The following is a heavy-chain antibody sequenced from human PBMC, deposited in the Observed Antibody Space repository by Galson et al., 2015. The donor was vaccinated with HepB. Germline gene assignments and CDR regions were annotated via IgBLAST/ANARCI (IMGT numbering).Heavy chain of an antibody. D-gene: IGHD3-16*01. J-gene: IGHJ4*02. Sequence: SVKVSCKASGYTFTSYAMNWVRQAPGQGLEWMGWINTNTGNPTYAQGFTGRFVFSLDTSVSTAYLQISSLKAEDTAVYYCARYRQPEDDYIWGAYHQERVMRHDPVDYWGQGTLVTVSS. V-gene: IGHV7-4-1*02. CDR2: INTNTGNP. CDR1: GYTFTSYA. CDR3: ARYRQPEDDYIWGAYHQERVMRHDPVDY.